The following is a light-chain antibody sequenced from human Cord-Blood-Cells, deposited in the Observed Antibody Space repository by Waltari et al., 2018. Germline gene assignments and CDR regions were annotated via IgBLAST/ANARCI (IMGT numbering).Light chain of an antibody. CDR2: GAS. J-gene: IGKJ2*01. CDR3: QQYNNWPPRT. V-gene: IGKV3-15*01. CDR1: QRVSNN. Sequence: EIVMTQSPATLSVSPVERATLSCRASQRVSNNLAWYQQKPGQAPRLLIYGASTRATGIPARFSGSGSGTEFTLTISSRQSEDFAVYYCQQYNNWPPRTFGQGTKLEIE.